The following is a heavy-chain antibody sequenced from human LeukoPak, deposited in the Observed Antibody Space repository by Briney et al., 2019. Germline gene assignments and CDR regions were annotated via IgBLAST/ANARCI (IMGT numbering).Heavy chain of an antibody. CDR2: IRSDGTT. CDR3: AREFLFRDGYNHGFDY. J-gene: IGHJ4*02. CDR1: GFTVSSSY. Sequence: GGSLRLSCAASGFTVSSSYMSWVRQAPGKGLEGVAGIRSDGTTAYADSVTDRFTISRNTSMNKPDLQMNSRRDGDAVVYYCAREFLFRDGYNHGFDYWGQGALVTVSS. D-gene: IGHD5-24*01. V-gene: IGHV3-53*01.